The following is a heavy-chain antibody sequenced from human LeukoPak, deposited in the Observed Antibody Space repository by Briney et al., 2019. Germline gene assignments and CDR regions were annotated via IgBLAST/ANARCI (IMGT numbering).Heavy chain of an antibody. CDR2: MYHTGST. CDR1: GGSISSSSYY. J-gene: IGHJ4*02. D-gene: IGHD2-2*01. V-gene: IGHV4-39*01. CDR3: ARFNKPRGPAARVGY. Sequence: PSETLSLTCTVSGGSISSSSYYWGWIRQPPERGLEWIGSMYHTGSTYYNPSLKSRVTISVDTSKNQFYLKLSSVTAADTAVYYCARFNKPRGPAARVGYWGQGTLVTVSS.